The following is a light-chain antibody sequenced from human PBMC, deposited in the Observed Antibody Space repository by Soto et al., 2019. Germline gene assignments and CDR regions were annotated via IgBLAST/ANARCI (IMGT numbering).Light chain of an antibody. Sequence: QSVLTQPASVSGSPGQSITISCTGTSSDVGSYNLVSWYQQHPGKAPKLMIYEGSKRPSGVSNRFSGSKSGNTASLTISGLQAEDEADYYCSSYTAGGTIFGTGTQLTVL. CDR2: EGS. J-gene: IGLJ1*01. V-gene: IGLV2-14*02. CDR3: SSYTAGGTI. CDR1: SSDVGSYNL.